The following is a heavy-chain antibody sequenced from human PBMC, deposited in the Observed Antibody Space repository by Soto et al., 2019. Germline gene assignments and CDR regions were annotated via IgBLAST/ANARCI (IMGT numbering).Heavy chain of an antibody. J-gene: IGHJ5*02. Sequence: SETQSLTCTVSGGNISSYYWSWIRQPPGKGLEWIGYIYYSVSTNYNPSLKSRVTISVDTSKNQFSLKLSSVTAADTAVYYCAREGRYCSSTSCYGWWFDPWGQGTLVTVSS. D-gene: IGHD2-2*01. CDR3: AREGRYCSSTSCYGWWFDP. CDR2: IYYSVST. V-gene: IGHV4-59*12. CDR1: GGNISSYY.